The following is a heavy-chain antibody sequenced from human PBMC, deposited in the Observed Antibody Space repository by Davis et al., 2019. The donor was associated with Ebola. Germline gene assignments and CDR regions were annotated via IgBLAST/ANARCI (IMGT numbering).Heavy chain of an antibody. CDR3: ARDRGFNWFDP. V-gene: IGHV3-21*01. D-gene: IGHD3-22*01. CDR1: GFTFSSYW. CDR2: ISSSSSYI. J-gene: IGHJ5*02. Sequence: GESLKISCAASGFTFSSYWMHWVRQAPGKGLVWVSSISSSSSYIYYADSVKGRFTISRDNAKNSLYLQMNSLRAEDTAVYYCARDRGFNWFDPWGQGTLVTVSS.